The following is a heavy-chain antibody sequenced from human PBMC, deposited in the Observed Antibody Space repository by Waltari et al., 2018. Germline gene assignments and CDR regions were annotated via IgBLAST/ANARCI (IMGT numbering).Heavy chain of an antibody. CDR1: GFSFTTYA. CDR2: ISVSDSKT. V-gene: IGHV3-23*01. CDR3: AKPLNY. Sequence: EVQLLESGGGLVQPGGSLRLSCAASGFSFTTYAMSWVRQAPGKGLGWVSSISVSDSKTYYADSVKGRFTISRDNSKKTLYLQMNSLRAEDTAIYYCAKPLNYWGLGTLVTVSS. J-gene: IGHJ4*02.